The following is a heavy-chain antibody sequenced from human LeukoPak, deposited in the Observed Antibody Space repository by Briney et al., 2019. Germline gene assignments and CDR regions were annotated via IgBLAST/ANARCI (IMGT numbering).Heavy chain of an antibody. CDR1: GXTFSTYA. J-gene: IGHJ4*02. D-gene: IGHD3-22*01. V-gene: IGHV3-30-3*02. CDR3: AKPYDSSLYTNLDY. CDR2: ISYDGSKK. Sequence: PGGSLRLSCVASGXTFSTYAMHWVRQAPGKGLEWVTVISYDGSKKYYADSVKGRFTISRDNSKNTLYLQVDSLRPEDTAVYYCAKPYDSSLYTNLDYWGQGTLVTVSS.